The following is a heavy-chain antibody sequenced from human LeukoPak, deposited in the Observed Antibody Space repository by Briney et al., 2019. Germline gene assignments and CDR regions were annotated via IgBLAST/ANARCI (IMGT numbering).Heavy chain of an antibody. CDR3: ARDPRGYSYGHDY. J-gene: IGHJ4*02. V-gene: IGHV3-21*01. D-gene: IGHD5-18*01. Sequence: GGSLRLSCAASGFTFSSYSMNWVRQAPGKGLEWVSSISSSSSYIYYADSVKGRFTISRDNAKNSLYLQMNSLRAGDTAVYYCARDPRGYSYGHDYWGQGTLVTVSS. CDR2: ISSSSSYI. CDR1: GFTFSSYS.